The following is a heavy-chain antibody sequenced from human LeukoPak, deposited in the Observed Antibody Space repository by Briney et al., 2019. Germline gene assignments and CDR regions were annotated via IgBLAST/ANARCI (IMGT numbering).Heavy chain of an antibody. CDR3: VKTTGYSSDPLDC. J-gene: IGHJ4*02. D-gene: IGHD6-19*01. Sequence: GGSLRFSCAASGFTFSSYSMNWVRQAPGKGLEYVSAMNGRFTISRDNSKNTLYLQMSSLRAEDTAVYYCVKTTGYSSDPLDCWGQGTLVTVSP. V-gene: IGHV3-64D*06. CDR1: GFTFSSYS.